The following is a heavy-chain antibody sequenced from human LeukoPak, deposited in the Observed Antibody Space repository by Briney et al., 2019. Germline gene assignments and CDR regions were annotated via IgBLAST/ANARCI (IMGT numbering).Heavy chain of an antibody. CDR1: GGTFSSYA. Sequence: GASVKVSCKASGGTFSSYAISWVRQAPGQGLEWMGGIIPIFGTANYAQKFQGRVTITADESTSTAYMELSSLRSEDTAVYYCARGGYDPPRINFDYWGQGTLVTVSS. CDR3: ARGGYDPPRINFDY. CDR2: IIPIFGTA. V-gene: IGHV1-69*13. J-gene: IGHJ4*02. D-gene: IGHD5-12*01.